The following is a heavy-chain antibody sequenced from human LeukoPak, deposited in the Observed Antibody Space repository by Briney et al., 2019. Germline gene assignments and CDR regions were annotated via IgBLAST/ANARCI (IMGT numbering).Heavy chain of an antibody. CDR3: AREVWFGEYQTSFDP. CDR2: INPNSGGT. V-gene: IGHV1-2*02. J-gene: IGHJ5*02. D-gene: IGHD3-10*01. CDR1: GYTLTGYY. Sequence: ASVKVSCKASGYTLTGYYMHWVRQAPGQGLEWMGWINPNSGGTNYAQKFQGRVTMTRDTSISTAYMELSRLRSDDTAVYYCAREVWFGEYQTSFDPWGQGTLVTVSS.